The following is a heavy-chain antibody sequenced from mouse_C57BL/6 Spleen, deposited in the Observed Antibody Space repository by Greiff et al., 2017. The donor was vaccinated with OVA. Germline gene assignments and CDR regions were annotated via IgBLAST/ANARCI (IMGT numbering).Heavy chain of an antibody. D-gene: IGHD2-5*01. CDR1: GYTFTDYY. Sequence: VQLQQSGPELVKPGASVKISCKASGYTFTDYYMNWVKQSHGKSLEWIGDINPNNGGTSYNQKFKGKATLTVDKSSSTAYMELRSLTSEDSAVYYCARSWSNSFDYWGQGTTLTVSS. CDR3: ARSWSNSFDY. V-gene: IGHV1-26*01. J-gene: IGHJ2*01. CDR2: INPNNGGT.